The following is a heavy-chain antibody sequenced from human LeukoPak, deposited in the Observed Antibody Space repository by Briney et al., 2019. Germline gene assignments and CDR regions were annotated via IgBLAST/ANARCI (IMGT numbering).Heavy chain of an antibody. CDR1: GFTFSDAS. CDR2: IKSETHGGTT. V-gene: IGHV3-15*01. Sequence: GGSLRLSCAASGFTFSDASMSWVRQAPGKGLEWVGRIKSETHGGTTDYAAPVRGRFTISRDDSKNTLYLQMNSLKTEDTAVYYCTTDRLIYRNSGSDCGDYWGQGNLDTVSS. J-gene: IGHJ4*02. CDR3: TTDRLIYRNSGSDCGDY. D-gene: IGHD3-10*01.